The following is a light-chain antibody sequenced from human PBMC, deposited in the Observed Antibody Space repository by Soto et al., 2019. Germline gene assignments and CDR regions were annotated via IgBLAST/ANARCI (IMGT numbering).Light chain of an antibody. CDR3: QQYGSSPLT. V-gene: IGKV3-20*01. Sequence: EIVLTQSPGTLSLSPGERATLSCWASQSVSSSNLAWYQQKPGQAPRLLIYGASSRATGIPDRFTGSGSGIDFTLTISRLEPEDFAVYYCQQYGSSPLTFGGGTKVEIK. CDR1: QSVSSSN. J-gene: IGKJ4*01. CDR2: GAS.